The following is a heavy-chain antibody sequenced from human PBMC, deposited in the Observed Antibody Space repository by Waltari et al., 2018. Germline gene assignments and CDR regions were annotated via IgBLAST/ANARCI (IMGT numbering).Heavy chain of an antibody. CDR1: GYSFAKYW. V-gene: IGHV5-51*01. CDR3: ARQNIHSYGYGYFDF. Sequence: EVQLEQSGAEVKNPGESLKISCNVSGYSFAKYWIGWVRQMPGKGLEWMGVIYPGDSNTKYSLSFQGQVTISADTSISTAYLQWSSLKASDTAIYFCARQNIHSYGYGYFDFWGQGTLVTVSS. CDR2: IYPGDSNT. D-gene: IGHD5-18*01. J-gene: IGHJ4*02.